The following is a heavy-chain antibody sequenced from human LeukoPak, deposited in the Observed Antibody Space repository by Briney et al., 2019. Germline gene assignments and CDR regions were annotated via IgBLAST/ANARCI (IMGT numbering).Heavy chain of an antibody. CDR2: IYYSGST. D-gene: IGHD2-15*01. V-gene: IGHV4-59*12. CDR1: GGSISSYY. J-gene: IGHJ6*02. Sequence: PSETLSLTCTVSGGSISSYYWSWIRQPPGKGLEWIGSIYYSGSTYYNPSLKSRVTISVDTSKNQFSLKLSSVTAADTAVYYCARDAVTFCSGGSCCTTFHYYYYGMDVWGQGTTVTVSS. CDR3: ARDAVTFCSGGSCCTTFHYYYYGMDV.